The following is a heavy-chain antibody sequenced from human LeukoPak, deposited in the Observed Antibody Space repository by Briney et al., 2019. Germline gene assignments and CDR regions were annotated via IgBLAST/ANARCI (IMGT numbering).Heavy chain of an antibody. CDR3: AKANRYAYCSGGSCYFDY. D-gene: IGHD2-15*01. CDR2: ISWNSGSI. J-gene: IGHJ4*02. CDR1: GFTFDDYA. V-gene: IGHV3-9*01. Sequence: GRSLRLSCAASGFTFDDYAMHWVRQAPGKGLEWVSGISWNSGSIGYADSVKGRFTISRDNAKNSLYLQMNSLRAEDTALYYCAKANRYAYCSGGSCYFDYWGQGTLVTVSS.